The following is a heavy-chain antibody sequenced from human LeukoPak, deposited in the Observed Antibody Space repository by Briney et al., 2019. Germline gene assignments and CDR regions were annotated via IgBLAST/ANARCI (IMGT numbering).Heavy chain of an antibody. CDR3: ARDLATVATPYFDY. J-gene: IGHJ4*02. CDR1: GYTFTSYY. Sequence: ASVKVSCKAFGYTFTSYYMHWVRQAPGQGLEWMGIINPNGDSTSYAQNFQGRVTMTRDTSTSTVYMELSSLRSEDTAVYYCARDLATVATPYFDYWGQGTLVTVSS. V-gene: IGHV1-46*01. CDR2: INPNGDST. D-gene: IGHD4-23*01.